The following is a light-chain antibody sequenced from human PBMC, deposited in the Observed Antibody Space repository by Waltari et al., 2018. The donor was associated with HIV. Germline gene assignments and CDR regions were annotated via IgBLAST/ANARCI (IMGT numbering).Light chain of an antibody. CDR1: SSDTGNYNL. CDR3: AAWDDSLNGYV. J-gene: IGLJ1*01. Sequence: QSALTQPASVSGSPGQSITISCTGTSSDTGNYNLVSWYQLYPGKAPKLIIYEDNKRPSGGPDRFAGSKSGTSASLAISGLHSEDEADYYCAAWDDSLNGYVFGPGTKVTVL. CDR2: EDN. V-gene: IGLV2-14*02.